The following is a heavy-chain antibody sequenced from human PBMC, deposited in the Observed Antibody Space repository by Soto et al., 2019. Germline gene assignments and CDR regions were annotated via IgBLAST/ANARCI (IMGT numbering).Heavy chain of an antibody. CDR1: GFTFSSYD. CDR3: ARGYFWQWLAYPFDY. D-gene: IGHD6-19*01. CDR2: IGTAGDT. V-gene: IGHV3-13*01. J-gene: IGHJ4*02. Sequence: GGSLRLSCAASGFTFSSYDMHWVRQATGKGLEWVSAIGTAGDTYYPGSVKGRFTISRENAKNSLYLQMNSLRSEDTAVYYCARGYFWQWLAYPFDYWGQGTLVTVSS.